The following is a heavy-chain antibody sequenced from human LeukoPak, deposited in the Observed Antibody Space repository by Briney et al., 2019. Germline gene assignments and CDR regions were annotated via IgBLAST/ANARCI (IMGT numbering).Heavy chain of an antibody. CDR1: GGSISSGYYY. CDR3: ARTYYYVSRIDL. CDR2: MYYSGST. D-gene: IGHD3-22*01. Sequence: SETLSLTCTVSGGSISSGYYYWSWIRQPPGKGLEWIAYMYYSGSTYYNPSLKTPVTMSADTSKHQLSLKLSTVTAADTALYYCARTYYYVSRIDLWGQGILVTVSS. J-gene: IGHJ5*02. V-gene: IGHV4-30-4*01.